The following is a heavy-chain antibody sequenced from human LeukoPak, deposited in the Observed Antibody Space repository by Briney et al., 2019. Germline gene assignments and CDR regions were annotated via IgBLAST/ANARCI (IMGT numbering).Heavy chain of an antibody. CDR3: ARHLVRFGELGVFDY. J-gene: IGHJ4*02. V-gene: IGHV4-59*08. CDR2: IYYIGST. D-gene: IGHD3-10*01. Sequence: SETLSLTCTVSGGSISSYYWSWIRQPPGKGLEWIGYIYYIGSTNYKPSLKSRVTISVNTSKNQFSLKLSSVTAADTAVYYCARHLVRFGELGVFDYWGQGTLVTVSS. CDR1: GGSISSYY.